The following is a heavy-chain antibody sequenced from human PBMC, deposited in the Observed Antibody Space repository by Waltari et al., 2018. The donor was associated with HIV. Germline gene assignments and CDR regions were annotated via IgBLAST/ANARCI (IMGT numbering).Heavy chain of an antibody. CDR3: GGSYDGAFDI. Sequence: VPLAPTVVEVKKPGVSVKVSCRVSGYTRTELSMVWVRQAPGKGIELMGGFDPEDGETIYAQKFQGRVTMTEDTSTDTAYMELSSLRSEDTAVYYWGGSYDGAFDIWGQGTMVPVSS. V-gene: IGHV1-24*01. J-gene: IGHJ3*02. CDR1: GYTRTELS. D-gene: IGHD1-26*01. CDR2: FDPEDGET.